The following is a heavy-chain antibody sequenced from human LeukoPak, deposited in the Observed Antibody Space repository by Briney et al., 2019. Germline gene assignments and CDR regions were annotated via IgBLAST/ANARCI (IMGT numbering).Heavy chain of an antibody. V-gene: IGHV4-39*07. CDR1: GGSISSSSYY. Sequence: SETLSLTCTVPGGSISSSSYYWGWIRQPPGKGLEWIGSIYYSGSTYCNPSLKSRVTISVDTSKNQFSLKLSSVTAADTAVYYCARGRTYCSGGSCYFDYWGQGTLVTVSS. J-gene: IGHJ4*02. CDR2: IYYSGST. D-gene: IGHD2-15*01. CDR3: ARGRTYCSGGSCYFDY.